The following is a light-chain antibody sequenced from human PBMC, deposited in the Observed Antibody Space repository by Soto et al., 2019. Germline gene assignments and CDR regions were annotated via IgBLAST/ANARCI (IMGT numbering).Light chain of an antibody. V-gene: IGLV2-14*03. CDR1: NSDVGDYNY. J-gene: IGLJ2*01. CDR3: ASYTSSGKAV. Sequence: QSALTQPASVSGSPGQSITISCTGTNSDVGDYNYVSWYQQHLGNAPKLIIFQVSKWPSGISNRFSGSKSGNTASLTISGLRPEDEADYYCASYTSSGKAVFGGGTKVTVL. CDR2: QVS.